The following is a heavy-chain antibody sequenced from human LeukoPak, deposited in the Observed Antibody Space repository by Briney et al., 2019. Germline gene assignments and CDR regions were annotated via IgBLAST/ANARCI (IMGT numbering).Heavy chain of an antibody. J-gene: IGHJ4*02. D-gene: IGHD4/OR15-4a*01. V-gene: IGHV3-64D*06. Sequence: PGGSLRLSFSASEFTFSNYAMHWVRQAPGKALEYVSAISSNGGSTYYADSVKARFTISRDNSKNTLYLQMNSLRAEDTAVYYCVKGLTIGSTFDYWGQGTLVTVSS. CDR3: VKGLTIGSTFDY. CDR2: ISSNGGST. CDR1: EFTFSNYA.